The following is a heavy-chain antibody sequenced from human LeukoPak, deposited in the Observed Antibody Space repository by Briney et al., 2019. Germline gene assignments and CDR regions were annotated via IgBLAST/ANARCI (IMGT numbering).Heavy chain of an antibody. Sequence: SYARSHKYYADSLNGRFTISRDNSKNTLYVQMNNLKGEDTGVYYSANVVAATDYYYYCIDVWGQGTTVTVSS. V-gene: IGHV3-30*18. CDR3: ANVVAATDYYYYCIDV. CDR2: SYARSHK. J-gene: IGHJ6*02. D-gene: IGHD2-15*01.